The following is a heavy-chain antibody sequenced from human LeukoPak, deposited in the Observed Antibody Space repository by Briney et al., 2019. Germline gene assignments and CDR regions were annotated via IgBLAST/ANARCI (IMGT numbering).Heavy chain of an antibody. Sequence: SETLSLTCTVSGGSISIYYWSWIRQPAGKGLEWIGRIYTSGSTNYNPSLKSRVTMSVDTSKNQFSLKLSSVTAADTAVYYCARDTYYYDSSGYWADYWGQGTLVTVSS. J-gene: IGHJ4*02. CDR2: IYTSGST. V-gene: IGHV4-4*07. CDR3: ARDTYYYDSSGYWADY. D-gene: IGHD3-22*01. CDR1: GGSISIYY.